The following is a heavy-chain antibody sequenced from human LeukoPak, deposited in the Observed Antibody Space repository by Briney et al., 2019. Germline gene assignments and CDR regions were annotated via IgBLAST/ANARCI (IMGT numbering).Heavy chain of an antibody. CDR1: GGSFSGFY. CDR2: INHSGST. V-gene: IGHV4-34*01. Sequence: PSETLSLTCAVYGGSFSGFYWSWIRQPPGKGLEWIGEINHSGSTNYNPSLKSRVTISVDTSKNQFSLKLSSVTAADTAVYYCARLGRINSSGYYRSYYYYYYMDVWGKGTTVTISS. D-gene: IGHD3-22*01. CDR3: ARLGRINSSGYYRSYYYYYYMDV. J-gene: IGHJ6*03.